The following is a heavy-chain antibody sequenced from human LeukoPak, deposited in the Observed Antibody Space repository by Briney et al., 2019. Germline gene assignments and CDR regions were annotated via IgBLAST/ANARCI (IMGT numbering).Heavy chain of an antibody. V-gene: IGHV3-23*01. CDR1: EFTFSGYT. Sequence: GGSLRLSCAASEFTFSGYTMSWVRQAPGKGLEWVSGIDSNSPTTNYADSVKGRFTISRDHSKNTLYLQMNSLRVEDTAVYYCAKGFGSGSGHMGVWGKGTTVTVSS. J-gene: IGHJ6*04. D-gene: IGHD3-10*01. CDR2: IDSNSPTT. CDR3: AKGFGSGSGHMGV.